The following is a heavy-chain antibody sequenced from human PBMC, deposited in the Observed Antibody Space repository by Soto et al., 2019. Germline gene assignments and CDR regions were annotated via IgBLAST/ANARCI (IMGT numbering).Heavy chain of an antibody. Sequence: ASVKVSCKVSGYTLTELSMHWVRQAPGKGLEWLGGFDPEDGEPIYALKFQGRVTITEDTSTDTAYMELSSLRSEDTAVYYCATDLMPRGGYCSSTSCQRPGFDPWGQGTLVTSPQ. CDR2: FDPEDGEP. CDR3: ATDLMPRGGYCSSTSCQRPGFDP. CDR1: GYTLTELS. J-gene: IGHJ5*02. D-gene: IGHD2-2*01. V-gene: IGHV1-24*01.